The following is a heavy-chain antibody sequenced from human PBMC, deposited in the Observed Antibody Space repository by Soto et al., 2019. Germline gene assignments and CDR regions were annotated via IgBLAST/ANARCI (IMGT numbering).Heavy chain of an antibody. Sequence: SGKVSCKASGYAFTSYGISWVRQAPGQGLEWMGWISAYNGNRNYAQKVQGRVTMTTDTSTNTAYMELRSLRSDDTAVYYCARDQVGATGDYWGQGTLVTVSS. CDR1: GYAFTSYG. CDR2: ISAYNGNR. J-gene: IGHJ4*02. D-gene: IGHD1-26*01. CDR3: ARDQVGATGDY. V-gene: IGHV1-18*01.